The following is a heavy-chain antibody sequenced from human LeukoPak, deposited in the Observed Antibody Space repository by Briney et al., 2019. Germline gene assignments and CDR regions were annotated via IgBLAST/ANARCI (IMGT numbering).Heavy chain of an antibody. CDR2: VQHHSGST. CDR3: VRVNWVIDY. Sequence: SSETLSLTCAVYGGSFSGYYWGWIRQPPGKGLEWIGSVQHHSGSTNHNPSLQSRVTISLDTSKNQFSPKLSSVTAADTAFYYCVRVNWVIDYWGQGILVTVSS. V-gene: IGHV4-34*01. D-gene: IGHD7-27*01. J-gene: IGHJ4*02. CDR1: GGSFSGYY.